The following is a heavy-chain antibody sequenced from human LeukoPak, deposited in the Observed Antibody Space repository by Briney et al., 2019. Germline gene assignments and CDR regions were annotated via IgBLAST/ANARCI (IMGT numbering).Heavy chain of an antibody. D-gene: IGHD3-22*01. Sequence: GGSLRLSCAASGFMFSTYGMHWVRQAPGKGLEWVAFIRDDGSNKHYADSVKGRFTISRDNSKNTLYLQMNSLRAEDTAVYHCAKDLVYYYDSSGYSHYWGQGTLVTVSS. J-gene: IGHJ4*02. CDR2: IRDDGSNK. CDR1: GFMFSTYG. CDR3: AKDLVYYYDSSGYSHY. V-gene: IGHV3-30*02.